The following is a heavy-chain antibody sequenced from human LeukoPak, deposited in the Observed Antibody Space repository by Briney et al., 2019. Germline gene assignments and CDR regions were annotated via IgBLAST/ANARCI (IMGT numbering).Heavy chain of an antibody. CDR2: IRYDGSKT. CDR3: ARDTIFGVARLDY. J-gene: IGHJ4*02. V-gene: IGHV3-30*02. Sequence: GGSLRLSCTASGFTFRSHDMHWVRQAPGKGLEWVTFIRYDGSKTYYADSVKGRFTISRDNSNNTMYLQMNNLRPEDTAVYYCARDTIFGVARLDYWGQGTLVTVSS. CDR1: GFTFRSHD. D-gene: IGHD3-3*01.